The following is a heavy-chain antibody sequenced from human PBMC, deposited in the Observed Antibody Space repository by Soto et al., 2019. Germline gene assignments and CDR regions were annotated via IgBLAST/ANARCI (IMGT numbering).Heavy chain of an antibody. CDR1: GFTFDDYA. J-gene: IGHJ3*02. V-gene: IGHV3-9*01. CDR3: AKDFVAATLRGHDAFDI. CDR2: ISWNSGSI. Sequence: QPGGSLRLSCAASGFTFDDYAMHWVRQAPGKGLEWVSGISWNSGSIGYADSVKGRFTISRDNAKNSLYLQMNSLRAEDTALYYCAKDFVAATLRGHDAFDIWGQGTMVTVSS. D-gene: IGHD2-15*01.